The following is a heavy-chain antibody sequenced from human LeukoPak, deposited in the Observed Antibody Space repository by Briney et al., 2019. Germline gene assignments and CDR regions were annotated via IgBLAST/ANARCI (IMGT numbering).Heavy chain of an antibody. CDR2: ISGSGGST. D-gene: IGHD3-16*01. Sequence: GGSLRLSCAASGFTFSSYAMSWVRQAPGKGLEWVSAISGSGGSTYYADSVKGRFTISRDNSKNTLYLQMNSLRAEDTAVYYCAKDPRWCDYVWGSLNWFDPWGQGTLVTVSS. V-gene: IGHV3-23*01. CDR1: GFTFSSYA. J-gene: IGHJ5*02. CDR3: AKDPRWCDYVWGSLNWFDP.